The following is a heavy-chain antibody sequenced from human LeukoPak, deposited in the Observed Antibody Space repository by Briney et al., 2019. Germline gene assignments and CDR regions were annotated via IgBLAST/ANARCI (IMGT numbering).Heavy chain of an antibody. CDR1: GFTFNNCW. D-gene: IGHD3-10*01. J-gene: IGHJ4*02. Sequence: GGSLRLSCAASGFTFNNCWMSWVRQAPGKGLEWVANINQDGNEKYYMGSVKGRFTISRDNAKNSLYLQMSSLRAEDTAVYYCARYGQGRRFEYWGQGTLVTVSS. CDR2: INQDGNEK. V-gene: IGHV3-7*01. CDR3: ARYGQGRRFEY.